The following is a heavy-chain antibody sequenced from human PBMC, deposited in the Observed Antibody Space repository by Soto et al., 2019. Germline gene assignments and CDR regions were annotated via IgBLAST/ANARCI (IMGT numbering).Heavy chain of an antibody. V-gene: IGHV3-30*18. Sequence: QVELVESGGGVVQPGRFLRLSCAASGFTFSSYGVHWVRQAPGKGLEWVAVISDDGSNKYYADSVKGRFTISRDNSKNTLYLQMNSLRPEDTAVYYCAKDGIQLRMDFFDYWGPGTLVTVSS. CDR2: ISDDGSNK. J-gene: IGHJ4*02. CDR1: GFTFSSYG. CDR3: AKDGIQLRMDFFDY. D-gene: IGHD2-8*01.